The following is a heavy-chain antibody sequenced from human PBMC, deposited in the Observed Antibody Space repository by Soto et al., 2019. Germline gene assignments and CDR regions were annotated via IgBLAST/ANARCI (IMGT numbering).Heavy chain of an antibody. D-gene: IGHD3-10*01. CDR2: IYHSGST. CDR3: ASVPSYGSGSNTGGLDY. Sequence: QVQLQESGPGLVKPSGTLSLTCAVSSGSISSSNWWSWVRQPPGKGLEWIGEIYHSGSTNYNPSLKSRVTISGDKSKNQFPLKLSSVTAADTAVYYCASVPSYGSGSNTGGLDYWGQGTLVTVSS. J-gene: IGHJ4*02. CDR1: SGSISSSNW. V-gene: IGHV4-4*02.